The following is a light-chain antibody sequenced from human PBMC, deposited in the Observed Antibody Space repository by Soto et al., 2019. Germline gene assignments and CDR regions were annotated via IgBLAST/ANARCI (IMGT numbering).Light chain of an antibody. V-gene: IGKV1-17*01. J-gene: IGKJ5*01. CDR3: LQHNSYPPT. CDR1: QSISSY. CDR2: AAS. Sequence: IQLTQSPSSLSASVGDRVTITCRASQSISSYLNWYQQKPGKAPKLLIYAASSLQSGVPSRFSGSGSGTEFTLTISSLQPEDFATYYCLQHNSYPPTFGQGTRLEIK.